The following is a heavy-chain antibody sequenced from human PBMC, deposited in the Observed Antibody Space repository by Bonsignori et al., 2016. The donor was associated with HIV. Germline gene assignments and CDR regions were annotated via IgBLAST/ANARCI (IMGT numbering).Heavy chain of an antibody. CDR3: AREGATFCGGDCYGS. Sequence: QVQLQESGTGLVKPSETLSLTCTVSGGSISSYYWGWIRQPAGKGLEWIGRIYTSGSTNYNPSLKSRVTMSVDTSKNQFSLKLSSVTAADTAVYYCAREGATFCGGDCYGSWGQGTLVTVSS. D-gene: IGHD2-21*01. CDR2: IYTSGST. V-gene: IGHV4-4*07. CDR1: GGSISSYY. J-gene: IGHJ5*02.